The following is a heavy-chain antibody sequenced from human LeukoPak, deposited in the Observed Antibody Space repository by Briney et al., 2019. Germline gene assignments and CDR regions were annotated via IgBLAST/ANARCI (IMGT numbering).Heavy chain of an antibody. Sequence: HTGGSLRLSCAASGFTVSNNYMSWVSNAPGKGLEWVSLISSSSGTYYADSVKGRSTISRDNSKNPVYLQMTSLRAEDSAVYYCARGLDVATAQYWGQGTLVTVSS. D-gene: IGHD6-13*01. CDR2: ISSSSGT. CDR3: ARGLDVATAQY. V-gene: IGHV3-53*01. J-gene: IGHJ4*02. CDR1: GFTVSNNY.